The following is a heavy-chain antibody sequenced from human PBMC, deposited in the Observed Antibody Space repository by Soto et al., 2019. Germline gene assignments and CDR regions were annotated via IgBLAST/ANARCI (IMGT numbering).Heavy chain of an antibody. CDR1: GFNFSSYD. D-gene: IGHD6-6*01. Sequence: GGSLRLSCTAAGFNFSSYDMHWVRQATGKGLEWVSAIGTAGDTYYPGSVKGRFTISRENAKNSLYLQMNSLRAEDTAVYYCARETRVYSSSSGVWYYYGMDVWGQGTTVTVSS. J-gene: IGHJ6*02. V-gene: IGHV3-13*01. CDR2: IGTAGDT. CDR3: ARETRVYSSSSGVWYYYGMDV.